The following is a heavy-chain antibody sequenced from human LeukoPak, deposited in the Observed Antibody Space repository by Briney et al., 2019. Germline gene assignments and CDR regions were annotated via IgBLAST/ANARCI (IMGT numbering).Heavy chain of an antibody. CDR1: GGSISSDDYY. CDR2: IYYSGST. CDR3: ASSVDTAMVTSVDY. D-gene: IGHD5-18*01. J-gene: IGHJ4*02. V-gene: IGHV4-30-4*01. Sequence: PSETLSLTCTVSGGSISSDDYYWSWIRQPPGKGLEWIGYIYYSGSTYYNPSLKSRVTISVDTSKNQFSLKLSSVTAADTAVYYCASSVDTAMVTSVDYWGQGTLVTVSS.